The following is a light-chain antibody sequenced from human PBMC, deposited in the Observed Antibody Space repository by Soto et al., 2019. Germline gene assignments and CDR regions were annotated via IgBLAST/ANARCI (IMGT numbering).Light chain of an antibody. CDR2: GAS. J-gene: IGKJ2*01. CDR3: QQCGPSTYT. CDR1: QSVSNRY. V-gene: IGKV3-20*01. Sequence: EIVLTQSPGTLSLSPGERVTLSCWASQSVSNRYIAWYQQRPGQAPRLLIYGASSRATGIPDRFSGSGSGTDFTLTISRLEPEDFAVYYCQQCGPSTYTFGQGTKLEI.